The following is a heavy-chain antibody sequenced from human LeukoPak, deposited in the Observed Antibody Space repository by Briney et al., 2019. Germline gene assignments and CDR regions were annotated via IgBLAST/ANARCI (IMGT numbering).Heavy chain of an antibody. D-gene: IGHD1-26*01. V-gene: IGHV3-23*01. Sequence: PGGSLRLSCAASGFTFRSYAMSWVRQAPGKGREWVSAISGSGGSTYYADSVKGRFTISRDNSKKTLYLQMNSLRAEDTAVYYCAKEPGLSYSVTPFDYWGQGTLITVSS. CDR2: ISGSGGST. CDR3: AKEPGLSYSVTPFDY. CDR1: GFTFRSYA. J-gene: IGHJ4*02.